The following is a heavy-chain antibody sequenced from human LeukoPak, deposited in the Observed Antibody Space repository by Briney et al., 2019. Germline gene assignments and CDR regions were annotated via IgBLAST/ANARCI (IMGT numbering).Heavy chain of an antibody. Sequence: GGSLRLSCAASGFTLSNYWMNWARQAPGKGLEWVANIKQDGSEKYYVDSVKGRFTISRDNAKNSLYLQMNSLRAEDTAVYYCARGSNSAFDYWSQGTLVTVSS. CDR3: ARGSNSAFDY. CDR1: GFTLSNYW. V-gene: IGHV3-7*04. CDR2: IKQDGSEK. J-gene: IGHJ4*02. D-gene: IGHD6-6*01.